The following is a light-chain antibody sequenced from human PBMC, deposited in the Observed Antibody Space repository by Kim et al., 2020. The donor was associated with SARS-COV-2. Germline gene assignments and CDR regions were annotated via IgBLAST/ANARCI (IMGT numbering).Light chain of an antibody. J-gene: IGKJ1*01. CDR2: SAS. Sequence: DIQMTQSPASLSASVGDRVTITCRASQTIRTYLNWYQQKIGKAPKLLISSASTLPSGVPSRFSGSGSGTDFTLTISSLQPEDFATHYCQQSYGLPRTFGQGTKVDIK. CDR1: QTIRTY. V-gene: IGKV1-39*01. CDR3: QQSYGLPRT.